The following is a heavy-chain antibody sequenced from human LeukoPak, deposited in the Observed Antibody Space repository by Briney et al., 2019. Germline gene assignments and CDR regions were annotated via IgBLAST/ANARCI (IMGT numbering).Heavy chain of an antibody. D-gene: IGHD1-26*01. CDR3: ARQGYSGSYYDPGDAFDI. Sequence: PGESLKISCKGSGYSFTSYWIGWVRQMPGKGLEWMGIIYPGDSDTRYSPSFQGQVTISADKSISTAYLQWSSLKASDTAMYYCARQGYSGSYYDPGDAFDIWGQGTMVTVSS. CDR2: IYPGDSDT. J-gene: IGHJ3*02. V-gene: IGHV5-51*01. CDR1: GYSFTSYW.